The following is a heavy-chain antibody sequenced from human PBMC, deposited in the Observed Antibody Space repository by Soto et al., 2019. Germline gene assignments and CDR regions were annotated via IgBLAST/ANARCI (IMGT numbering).Heavy chain of an antibody. V-gene: IGHV3-48*01. CDR3: ARDGQLERRRYYYYMDV. D-gene: IGHD1-1*01. Sequence: GGSLRLSCAASGFTFSSYSMNWVRQAPGKGLEWVSYISSSSSTIYYADSVKGRFTISRDNAKNSLYLQMNSLRAEDTAVYYCARDGQLERRRYYYYMDVWGKGTTVTV. CDR2: ISSSSSTI. J-gene: IGHJ6*03. CDR1: GFTFSSYS.